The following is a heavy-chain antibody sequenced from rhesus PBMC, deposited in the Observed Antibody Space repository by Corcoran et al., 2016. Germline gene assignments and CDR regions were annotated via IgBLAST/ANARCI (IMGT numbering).Heavy chain of an antibody. CDR1: GGSLSSGYYY. V-gene: IGHV4-122*02. Sequence: QLQLPESGPGLVKPSATLSLTCAVSGGSLSSGYYYWSWIRPPPGKGLEWIGYITYSGSTSYNPSLKSRVTISRDTSKNQFALKLSSVTAADTAVYYCARDLQQRSEFWGQGALVTVSS. CDR3: ARDLQQRSEF. CDR2: ITYSGST. D-gene: IGHD6-31*01. J-gene: IGHJ1*01.